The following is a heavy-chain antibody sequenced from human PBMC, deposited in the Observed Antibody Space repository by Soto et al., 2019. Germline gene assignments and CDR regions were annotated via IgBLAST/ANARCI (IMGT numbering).Heavy chain of an antibody. CDR3: ARGIAAAGTYYFDY. D-gene: IGHD6-13*01. CDR1: GASISGFY. CDR2: IYATGTT. Sequence: PSETLSLTCTVSGASISGFYWSWIRKSAGKGLEWIGRIYATGTTDYNPSLKSRVTISVDTSKNQFSLKLSSVTAADTAVYYCARGIAAAGTYYFDYWGQGTLVTVSS. J-gene: IGHJ4*02. V-gene: IGHV4-4*07.